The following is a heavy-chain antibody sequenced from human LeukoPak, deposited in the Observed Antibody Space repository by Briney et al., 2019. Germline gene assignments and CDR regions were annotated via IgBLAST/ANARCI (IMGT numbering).Heavy chain of an antibody. CDR1: GFTFSNAW. J-gene: IGHJ4*02. D-gene: IGHD3-9*01. CDR2: IKSKTDGGTT. Sequence: PGGSLGLSCAASGFTFSNAWMSWVRQAPGKGLEWVGRIKSKTDGGTTDYAAPVKGRFTISRDDSKNTLYLQMNSLKTEDTAVYYCTTVEGSYYDILTGPGTFDYWGQGTLVTVSS. CDR3: TTVEGSYYDILTGPGTFDY. V-gene: IGHV3-15*01.